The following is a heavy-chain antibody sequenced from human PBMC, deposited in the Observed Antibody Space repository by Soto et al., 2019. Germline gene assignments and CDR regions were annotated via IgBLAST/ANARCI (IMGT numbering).Heavy chain of an antibody. Sequence: LALTCTVSGGSISSYYWSWIRQPAGKGLEWIGRIYTSGSTNYNPSLKSRVTMSVDTSKNQFSLKLSSVTAADTAVYYCARDGNYDSSGYYPFDIWGQGTMVTVSS. CDR3: ARDGNYDSSGYYPFDI. V-gene: IGHV4-4*07. CDR1: GGSISSYY. CDR2: IYTSGST. D-gene: IGHD3-22*01. J-gene: IGHJ3*02.